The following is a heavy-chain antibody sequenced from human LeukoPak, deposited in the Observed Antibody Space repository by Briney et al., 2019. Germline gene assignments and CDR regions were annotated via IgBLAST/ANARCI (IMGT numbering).Heavy chain of an antibody. Sequence: GGSLRLSCAASGFTFDDYGMSWGRQAPGKGLEWVSGINWNGGSTGYADSVKGRFTISRDNAKNSLYLQMNSLRAEDTALYYCARDGYCSSTSCYYFDYWGQGTLVTVSS. CDR1: GFTFDDYG. J-gene: IGHJ4*02. D-gene: IGHD2-2*03. V-gene: IGHV3-20*04. CDR3: ARDGYCSSTSCYYFDY. CDR2: INWNGGST.